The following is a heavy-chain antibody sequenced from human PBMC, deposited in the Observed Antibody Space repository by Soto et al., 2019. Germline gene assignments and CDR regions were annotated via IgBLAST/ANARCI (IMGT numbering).Heavy chain of an antibody. CDR1: GDSVSSSSYY. D-gene: IGHD6-19*01. Sequence: SETLSLTCTVSGDSVSSSSYYWDWIRQPPGKGLEWIASIYYSGSTYYKPSLKSRVTISVDTSKNQFSLKLSSVTAADTAVYYCARRKVDSSGWYTYYYMDVWGKGTTVTVSS. CDR3: ARRKVDSSGWYTYYYMDV. CDR2: IYYSGST. V-gene: IGHV4-39*01. J-gene: IGHJ6*03.